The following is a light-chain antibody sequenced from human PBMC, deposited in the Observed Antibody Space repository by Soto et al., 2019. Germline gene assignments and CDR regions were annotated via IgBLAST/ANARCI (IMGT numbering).Light chain of an antibody. CDR2: DVS. CDR3: SSYTSSSTYV. V-gene: IGLV2-14*01. J-gene: IGLJ1*01. Sequence: VLTQPASVSGSPGQSITISCTGASSDVGGYNYVSWYQQHPGKAPKLMIYDVSNRPSGVSNRFSGSKSGNTASLTISGLQAEDEADYYCSSYTSSSTYVFGTGTKAPS. CDR1: SSDVGGYNY.